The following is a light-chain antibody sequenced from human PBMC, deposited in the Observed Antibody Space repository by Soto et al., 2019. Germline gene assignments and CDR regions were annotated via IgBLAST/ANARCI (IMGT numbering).Light chain of an antibody. Sequence: EIVLTQSPDTLSLSPGERATLSCRASQSVSSDLAWYQQKPGQAPRLLIYDASNRATGIPARFSGSGSGTDFTLTFSSLEPEDFAVYYCQQRSNWPPITFGQGTRLEIK. J-gene: IGKJ5*01. CDR1: QSVSSD. V-gene: IGKV3-11*01. CDR3: QQRSNWPPIT. CDR2: DAS.